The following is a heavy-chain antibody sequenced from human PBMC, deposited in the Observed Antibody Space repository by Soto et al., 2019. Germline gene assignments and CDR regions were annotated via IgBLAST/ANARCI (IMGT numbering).Heavy chain of an antibody. V-gene: IGHV1-18*01. CDR1: GYTFTTYG. D-gene: IGHD3-22*01. CDR3: ASELNTDRTAYYYCAY. CDR2: VGTANANT. J-gene: IGHJ4*02. Sequence: QGQLVQSGPEVTMPGASVKVSCKTSGYTFTTYGLAWLRQAPGQRPEWLGWVGTANANTNYAEKFQGSVTMNTDRSTTTTYMELRSLRSDATAVYYSASELNTDRTAYYYCAYWGQGTLVTVSS.